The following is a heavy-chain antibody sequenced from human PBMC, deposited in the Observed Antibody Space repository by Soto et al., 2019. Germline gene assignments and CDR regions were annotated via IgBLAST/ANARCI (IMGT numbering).Heavy chain of an antibody. CDR3: ARDVASTVTTYGRIYYGMDV. V-gene: IGHV3-21*01. D-gene: IGHD4-17*01. CDR1: GFTFSSYS. CDR2: ISSSSSYI. J-gene: IGHJ6*02. Sequence: GGSLRLSCAASGFTFSSYSMNWVRQAPGKGLEWVSSISSSSSYIYYADSVKGRFTISRDNAKNSLYLQMNSLRAEDTAVYYCARDVASTVTTYGRIYYGMDVWGQGTTVTVSS.